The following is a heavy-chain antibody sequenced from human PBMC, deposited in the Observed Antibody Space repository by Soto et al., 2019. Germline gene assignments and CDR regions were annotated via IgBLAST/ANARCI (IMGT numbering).Heavy chain of an antibody. V-gene: IGHV3-23*01. Sequence: VQLLESGGGLVQPGGSLRLSCAASGFTFSSYAMSWVRQAPGKGLEWVSAISGSGGSTYYADSVKGRFTISRDNSKNTLYLQMNSLRAEDTAVYYCDVVVVAATLLDYWGQGTLVTVSS. D-gene: IGHD2-15*01. CDR1: GFTFSSYA. CDR2: ISGSGGST. CDR3: DVVVVAATLLDY. J-gene: IGHJ4*02.